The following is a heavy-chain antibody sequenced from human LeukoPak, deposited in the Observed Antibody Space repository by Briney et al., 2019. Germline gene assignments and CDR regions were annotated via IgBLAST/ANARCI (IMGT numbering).Heavy chain of an antibody. CDR3: AHRGFGYASSGAYDI. CDR2: IYWDDDE. J-gene: IGHJ3*02. CDR1: GFSLSTSGVG. Sequence: SGPTLVNPTQTLTLTCTFSGFSLSTSGVGVGWIRQPPGEALEWLALIYWDDDERYRPSLKSRLTITKDTSKNQVVLILTNTDPVDTATYYCAHRGFGYASSGAYDIWGQGTMVTVSS. V-gene: IGHV2-5*02. D-gene: IGHD3-22*01.